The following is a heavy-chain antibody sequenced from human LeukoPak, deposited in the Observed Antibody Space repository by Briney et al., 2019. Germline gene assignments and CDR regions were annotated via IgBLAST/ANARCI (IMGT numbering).Heavy chain of an antibody. CDR2: ITGNGANT. D-gene: IGHD3-10*01. CDR1: GFTFSSYG. J-gene: IGHJ5*02. CDR3: AKDRSGSYPNWFDP. Sequence: GGSLRLSCAASGFTFSSYGMSWVRQAPGKGLEWVSAITGNGANTFYADSVKGRFTISRDNSRNTMYLQMNSLRAEDTALYYCAKDRSGSYPNWFDPWGQGTLVTVSS. V-gene: IGHV3-23*01.